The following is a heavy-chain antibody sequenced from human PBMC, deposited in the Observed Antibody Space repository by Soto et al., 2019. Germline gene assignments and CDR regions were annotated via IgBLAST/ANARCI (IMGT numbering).Heavy chain of an antibody. V-gene: IGHV3-23*01. CDR3: AKVGSGRIATDRNFDY. D-gene: IGHD6-13*01. CDR1: GFTFSSYA. CDR2: ISGSGGST. Sequence: EVQLLESGGGLVQPGGSPRLSCAASGFTFSSYAMSWVRQAPGKGLEWVSAISGSGGSTYYADSVKGRFTISRDNSKNTLYLQMNSLRAEDTAVYYCAKVGSGRIATDRNFDYWGQGTLVTVSS. J-gene: IGHJ4*02.